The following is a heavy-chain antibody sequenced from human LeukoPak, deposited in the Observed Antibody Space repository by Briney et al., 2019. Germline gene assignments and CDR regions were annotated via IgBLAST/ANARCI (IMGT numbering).Heavy chain of an antibody. CDR3: AKWESSGYYNDSA. J-gene: IGHJ4*02. V-gene: IGHV3-23*01. Sequence: GGSLRLSCAASGFTFSSHAMSWVRQAPGKGLEWVSAISGSGGSTYYADSVKGRFTISRDNSKNTLYLQMNSLRAEDTAVYYCAKWESSGYYNDSAWGQGTLVTVSS. CDR1: GFTFSSHA. CDR2: ISGSGGST. D-gene: IGHD3-22*01.